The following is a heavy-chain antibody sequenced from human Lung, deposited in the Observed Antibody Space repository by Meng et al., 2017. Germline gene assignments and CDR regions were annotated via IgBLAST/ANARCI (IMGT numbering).Heavy chain of an antibody. J-gene: IGHJ5*02. CDR1: GGYIRSSRV. CDR3: ARGSITMVRGVSVFDP. CDR2: IYHSGST. Sequence: QGQLHHARPAQGKSSGNPSLTFARSGGYIRSSRVWSWVRQPPGKGLELIGEIYHSGSTNYNPSLKSRVTISVDKSKNQFSLKLSSVTAADTAVYYCARGSITMVRGVSVFDPWGQGTLVTVSS. D-gene: IGHD3-10*01. V-gene: IGHV4-4*02.